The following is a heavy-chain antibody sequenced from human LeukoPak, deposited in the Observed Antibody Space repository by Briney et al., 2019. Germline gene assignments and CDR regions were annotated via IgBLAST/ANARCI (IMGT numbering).Heavy chain of an antibody. CDR1: GGSISSYY. CDR2: INHSGST. CDR3: ERRPTPWVVVVQNWFDP. J-gene: IGHJ5*02. Sequence: PSETLSLTCTVSGGSISSYYWSWIRQPPGKGLEWIGEINHSGSTNYNPSLKSRVTISVDTSKNQFSLKLSSVTAADTAVYYCERRPTPWVVVVQNWFDPWGQGTLVTVSS. D-gene: IGHD2-15*01. V-gene: IGHV4-34*01.